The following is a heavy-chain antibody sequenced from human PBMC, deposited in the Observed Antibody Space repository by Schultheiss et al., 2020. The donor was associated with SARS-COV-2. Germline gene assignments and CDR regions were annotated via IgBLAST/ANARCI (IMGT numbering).Heavy chain of an antibody. CDR3: ARLAAVKLVGY. J-gene: IGHJ4*02. CDR1: GGSISSYY. V-gene: IGHV4-34*01. Sequence: SETLSLTCTVSGGSISSYYWSWIRQPPGKGLEWIGEMNHSGSTNYNPSLKSRVTISVDTSKNQFSLKLSSVTAADTAVYYCARLAAVKLVGYWGQGTLVTVSS. CDR2: MNHSGST. D-gene: IGHD3-16*01.